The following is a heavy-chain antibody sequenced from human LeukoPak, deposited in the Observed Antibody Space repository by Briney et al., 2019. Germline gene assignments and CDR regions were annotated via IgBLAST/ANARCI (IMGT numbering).Heavy chain of an antibody. CDR3: ARGDYYDSSGPLDY. CDR1: GFTFSSYA. Sequence: GGSLRLSCAASGFTFSSYAMHWVRQPPAKGLEGVAVISYDGSNKYYADSVKGRFTISRDNSKNTLYLQMNSLRAEDTAVYYCARGDYYDSSGPLDYWGQGTLVTVSS. CDR2: ISYDGSNK. J-gene: IGHJ4*02. D-gene: IGHD3-22*01. V-gene: IGHV3-30-3*01.